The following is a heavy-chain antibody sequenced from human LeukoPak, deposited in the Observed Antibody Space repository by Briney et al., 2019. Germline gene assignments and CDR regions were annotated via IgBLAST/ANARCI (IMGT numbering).Heavy chain of an antibody. CDR1: GGSFSGYY. V-gene: IGHV4-34*01. CDR2: INHSGST. Sequence: PSETLSLTCAVYGGSFSGYYWSWIRQPPGKGLEWIGEINHSGSTNYNPSLKSRVTISVDTSKNQFSLKLSSVTAADTAVYYCARVSNYDSSGNRGAFDYWGQGTLVTVSS. D-gene: IGHD3-22*01. J-gene: IGHJ4*02. CDR3: ARVSNYDSSGNRGAFDY.